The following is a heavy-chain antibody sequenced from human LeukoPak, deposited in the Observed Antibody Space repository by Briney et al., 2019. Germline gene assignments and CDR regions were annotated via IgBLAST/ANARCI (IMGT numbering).Heavy chain of an antibody. D-gene: IGHD4-17*01. Sequence: SETLSLTCTVSGGSISSSSYYWGWIRQPPGKGLEWIGSIYYSGSTYYNPSLKSRVTISVDTSKNQFSLKLSSVTAADTAVYYCARAPGTTVTTEDGMDVWGQGTTVTVSS. CDR3: ARAPGTTVTTEDGMDV. CDR1: GGSISSSSYY. V-gene: IGHV4-39*07. J-gene: IGHJ6*02. CDR2: IYYSGST.